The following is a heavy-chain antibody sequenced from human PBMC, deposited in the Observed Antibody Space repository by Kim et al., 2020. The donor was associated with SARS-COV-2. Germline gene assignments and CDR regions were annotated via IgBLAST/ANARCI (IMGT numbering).Heavy chain of an antibody. J-gene: IGHJ6*02. CDR1: GFTFGDYA. CDR3: AKDTGDYYYGMDV. V-gene: IGHV3-9*01. CDR2: ISWNSGSI. Sequence: GGSLRLSCAASGFTFGDYAMHWVRQAPGKGLEWVSGISWNSGSIGYADSVKGRFTISRDNAKNSLYLQMNSLRAEDTALYYCAKDTGDYYYGMDVWGQGTTVTVSS. D-gene: IGHD7-27*01.